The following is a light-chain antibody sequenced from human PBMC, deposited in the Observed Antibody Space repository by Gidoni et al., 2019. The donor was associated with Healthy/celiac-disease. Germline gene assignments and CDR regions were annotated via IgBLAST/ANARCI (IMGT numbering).Light chain of an antibody. V-gene: IGKV1-39*01. CDR2: AAS. J-gene: IGKJ3*01. CDR3: QQSYSTPIFT. Sequence: DIQMTQSPSSLSASVGERVTITCRASQSISSYLNWYQQKPGKDPKLLIYAASSLQSGVPSRFSGSGSGTDFTLTISSLQPEDFATYYCQQSYSTPIFTFGPGTKVDIK. CDR1: QSISSY.